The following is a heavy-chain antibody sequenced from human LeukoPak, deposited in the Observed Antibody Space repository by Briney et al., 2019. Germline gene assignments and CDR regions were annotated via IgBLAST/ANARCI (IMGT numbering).Heavy chain of an antibody. CDR3: AKDPNGDYVGAFDS. D-gene: IGHD4-17*01. CDR2: IHGNGETT. CDR1: GFTFSSLA. J-gene: IGHJ3*02. Sequence: GGSLRLSCAASGFTFSSLAMTWVRQAPGKGLEWVSGIHGNGETTYYADSVKGRFTISRDNSRELLYLQMNSLRVEDTAVYYCAKDPNGDYVGAFDSWGQGTMVTVSS. V-gene: IGHV3-23*01.